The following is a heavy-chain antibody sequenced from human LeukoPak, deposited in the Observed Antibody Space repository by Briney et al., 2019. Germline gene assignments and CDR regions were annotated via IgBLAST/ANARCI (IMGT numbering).Heavy chain of an antibody. D-gene: IGHD3-22*01. CDR3: ARGNDYDSSGYYYVPVWFGY. CDR2: ISSSGSTI. J-gene: IGHJ4*02. CDR1: GFTFSSLS. V-gene: IGHV3-48*04. Sequence: PGGSLRLSCAASGFTFSSLSMNWVRQAPGKGLEWVSYISSSGSTIYYADSVKGRFTISRDNAKNSLYLQMNSLRAEDTAVYYCARGNDYDSSGYYYVPVWFGYWGQGTLVTVSS.